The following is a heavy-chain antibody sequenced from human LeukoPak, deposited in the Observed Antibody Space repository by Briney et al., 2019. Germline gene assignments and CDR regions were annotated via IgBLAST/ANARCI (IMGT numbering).Heavy chain of an antibody. CDR1: GYTFIAYY. V-gene: IGHV1-2*02. CDR2: INPNSGGT. J-gene: IGHJ5*02. CDR3: ARGMGVLVPAATWFDP. Sequence: ASVRVSCKASGYTFIAYYMHWVRQAPGQGLEWMGWINPNSGGTNYAQKFQGRVTMTRDTSISTAYMDLSRLRSDDTAVYYCARGMGVLVPAATWFDPWGQGTLVTVSS. D-gene: IGHD2-2*01.